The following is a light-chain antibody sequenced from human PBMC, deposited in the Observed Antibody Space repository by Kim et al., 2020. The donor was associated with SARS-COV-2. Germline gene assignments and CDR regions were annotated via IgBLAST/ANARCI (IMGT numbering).Light chain of an antibody. Sequence: CLGERTTLTCMVGQTNRTTYLALYQQKRGQGPQLLNYEGTTRATGGPDRFSGKGSGKDFTLTISRLGPEDFAVYYCQQYGSSPRDIFGGGTKLEIK. J-gene: IGKJ4*01. CDR3: QQYGSSPRDI. CDR1: QTNRTTY. V-gene: IGKV3-20*01. CDR2: EGT.